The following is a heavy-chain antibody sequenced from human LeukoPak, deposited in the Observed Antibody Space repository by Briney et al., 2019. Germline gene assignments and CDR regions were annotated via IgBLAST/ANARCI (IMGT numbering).Heavy chain of an antibody. D-gene: IGHD3-22*01. CDR3: AKVYYYDSSGYEDY. V-gene: IGHV3-66*01. Sequence: GGSLRLSCAASGFTVSSNYMSWVRQAPGKGLEWVSVIYSGGSTYYADSVKGRFTISRDNSKNTLYLQVNSLRAEDTAVYYCAKVYYYDSSGYEDYWGQGTLVTVSS. CDR2: IYSGGST. J-gene: IGHJ4*02. CDR1: GFTVSSNY.